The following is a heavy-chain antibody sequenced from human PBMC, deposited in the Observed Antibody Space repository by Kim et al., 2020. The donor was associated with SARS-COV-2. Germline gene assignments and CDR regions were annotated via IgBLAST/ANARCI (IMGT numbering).Heavy chain of an antibody. J-gene: IGHJ4*02. Sequence: TYYPGSVKGRFTISRENAKISLYLQMNSLRAGDTAVYYCARGQLWEIDYWGQGTLVTVSS. D-gene: IGHD5-18*01. CDR3: ARGQLWEIDY. V-gene: IGHV3-13*01. CDR2: T.